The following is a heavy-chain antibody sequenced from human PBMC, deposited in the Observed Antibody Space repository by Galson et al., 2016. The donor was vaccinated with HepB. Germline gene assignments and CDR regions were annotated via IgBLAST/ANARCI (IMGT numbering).Heavy chain of an antibody. V-gene: IGHV3-23*01. Sequence: NWVRQTPGKGLEWVAGISAGGSSKYHAASVMGRFTVSRDNSKKMMYLQMYSLRAEDTALYYCAKTLFSGDNDFWSGSPFDPWGQGTLVTVSS. CDR3: AKTLFSGDNDFWSGSPFDP. D-gene: IGHD3-3*01. CDR2: ISAGGSSK. J-gene: IGHJ5*02.